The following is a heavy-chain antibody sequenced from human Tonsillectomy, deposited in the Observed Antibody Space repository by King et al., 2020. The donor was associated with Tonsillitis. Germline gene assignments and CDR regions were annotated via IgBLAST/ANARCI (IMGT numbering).Heavy chain of an antibody. CDR3: ARFGDLTLFDY. V-gene: IGHV3-30*04. J-gene: IGHJ4*02. CDR2: ISYDGRDK. Sequence: VQLVESGGGVVQPGRSLRLSCAASGFTFSNYAMHWVRQAPGEGLEWVSIISYDGRDKNYADPVKGRFTISRDNSKNTVSLQMNSLRGEDTAVYYCARFGDLTLFDYWGQGALLPVSS. D-gene: IGHD3-10*01. CDR1: GFTFSNYA.